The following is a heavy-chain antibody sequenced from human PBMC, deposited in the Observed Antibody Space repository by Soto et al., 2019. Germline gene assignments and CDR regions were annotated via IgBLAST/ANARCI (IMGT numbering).Heavy chain of an antibody. CDR1: GFTFSSYG. CDR3: AKDFTPWFGDYFYYYYGMDV. CDR2: MSYDGSK. Sequence: QVQLVESGGGVVQPGRSLRLSCAAAGFTFSSYGMHWVRQAPGTGLEWVAVMSYDGSKYYADTVKGRFTISRDNSQNTLYRQINSLRPEDTAVYYCAKDFTPWFGDYFYYYYGMDVWGQGTTVTVSS. J-gene: IGHJ6*02. D-gene: IGHD4-17*01. V-gene: IGHV3-30*18.